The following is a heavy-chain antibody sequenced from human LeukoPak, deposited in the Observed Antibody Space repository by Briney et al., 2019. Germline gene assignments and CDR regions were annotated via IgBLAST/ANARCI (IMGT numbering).Heavy chain of an antibody. D-gene: IGHD1-20*01. Sequence: PGGSLRLSCATSGFTFSKYCMSWVRQAPGKGLEGVANIKQDGIEKYYVDSVKGRFTISRDNAKNSLYLQMNSLRAEDTAVYYCARDWGNWINAFDIWGQGTVVTVSS. CDR3: ARDWGNWINAFDI. V-gene: IGHV3-7*05. CDR2: IKQDGIEK. J-gene: IGHJ3*02. CDR1: GFTFSKYC.